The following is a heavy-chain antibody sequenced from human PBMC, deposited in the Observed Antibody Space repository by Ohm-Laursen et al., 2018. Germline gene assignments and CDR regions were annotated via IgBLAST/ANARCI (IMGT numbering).Heavy chain of an antibody. CDR3: AREGNPYYFDC. Sequence: SLRLSCSASGFTFSSFGMHWVRQAPGKGLEWVAAMSFGGSNEYYADSVKGRFTISRDSSKNTLYLQMNSLRAEDTALYYCAREGNPYYFDCWGQGTLVTVSS. CDR2: MSFGGSNE. CDR1: GFTFSSFG. J-gene: IGHJ4*02. D-gene: IGHD3-16*01. V-gene: IGHV3-33*01.